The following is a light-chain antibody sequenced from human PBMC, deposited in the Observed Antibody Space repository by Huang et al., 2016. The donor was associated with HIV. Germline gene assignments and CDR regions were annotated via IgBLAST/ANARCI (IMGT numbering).Light chain of an antibody. CDR2: AAS. Sequence: DIQMTQSPSSLSASVGDRVTITCRASQSITIYLNWYQQKPGKAPQLLIYAASSLQSGVPSRFRGSGSGTDFTLTISSLQPEDFGSYFCQQSYSTSFGGGTKVEIK. CDR3: QQSYSTS. CDR1: QSITIY. V-gene: IGKV1-39*01. J-gene: IGKJ4*01.